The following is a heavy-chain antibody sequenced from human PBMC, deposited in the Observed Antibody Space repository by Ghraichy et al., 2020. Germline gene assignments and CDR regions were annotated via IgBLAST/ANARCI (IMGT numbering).Heavy chain of an antibody. V-gene: IGHV1-46*01. D-gene: IGHD3-22*01. Sequence: ASVKVSCKASGYTFTSYYMHWVRQAPGQGLEWMGIINPSGGSTSYAQKFQGRVTMTRDTSTSTVYMELSSLRSEDTAVYYCARASNYYDSMYHEFQHWGQGTLVTVSS. CDR2: INPSGGST. CDR3: ARASNYYDSMYHEFQH. J-gene: IGHJ1*01. CDR1: GYTFTSYY.